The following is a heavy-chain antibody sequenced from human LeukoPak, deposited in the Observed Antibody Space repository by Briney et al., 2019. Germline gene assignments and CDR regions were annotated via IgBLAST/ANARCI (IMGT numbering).Heavy chain of an antibody. V-gene: IGHV4-59*01. D-gene: IGHD5-12*01. CDR2: IYYSGAT. CDR3: ARDGGRRWLDAFDI. J-gene: IGHJ3*02. Sequence: SETLSLTCTVSGGSISGSYWSWIRQPPGKGLEWIGYIYYSGATYYSPSLKSRVTISVDTSKNQFSLKLSSVTAADTAVYYCARDGGRRWLDAFDIWGQGTMVTVSS. CDR1: GGSISGSY.